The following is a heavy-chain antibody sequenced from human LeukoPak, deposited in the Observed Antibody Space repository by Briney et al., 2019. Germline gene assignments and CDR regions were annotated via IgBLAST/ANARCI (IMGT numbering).Heavy chain of an antibody. D-gene: IGHD6-13*01. J-gene: IGHJ2*01. V-gene: IGHV3-21*04. CDR3: AKASGVAAAALHWYFDL. CDR2: ISSSSSYI. CDR1: GFTFSSYS. Sequence: PGGSLRLSCAASGFTFSSYSMNWVRQAPGKGLEWVSSISSSSSYIYYADSVKGRFTISRDNAKNSLYLQMNSLRAEDTALYYCAKASGVAAAALHWYFDLWGRGTLVTVSS.